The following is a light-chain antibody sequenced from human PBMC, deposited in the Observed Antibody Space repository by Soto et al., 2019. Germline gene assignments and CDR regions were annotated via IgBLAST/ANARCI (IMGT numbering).Light chain of an antibody. CDR1: SSDVGGYHY. Sequence: QAVVTQPASVSGSPGQSITISCTGTSSDVGGYHYVSWYQQHPGKAPKLMIYDVSHRPSGVSNRFSGSKSGNTASLTISGLQSEDEADYYCSSYTTSSTLIFGGGTKLTVL. V-gene: IGLV2-14*03. CDR2: DVS. J-gene: IGLJ2*01. CDR3: SSYTTSSTLI.